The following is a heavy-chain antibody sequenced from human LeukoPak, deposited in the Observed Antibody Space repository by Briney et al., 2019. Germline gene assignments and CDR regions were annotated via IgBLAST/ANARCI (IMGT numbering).Heavy chain of an antibody. CDR2: IYSSGST. V-gene: IGHV4-4*07. CDR1: GGSISVYF. Sequence: PSETLSLTRTVSGGSISVYFWSWVRQPAGKGLEWMVRIYSSGSTLYNPSLKSRVTMSVDTSKNQFSLRLTSVTAADTAVYYCARGPYCGNDCYFDSWGRGTLFTVSS. CDR3: ARGPYCGNDCYFDS. J-gene: IGHJ4*02. D-gene: IGHD2-21*01.